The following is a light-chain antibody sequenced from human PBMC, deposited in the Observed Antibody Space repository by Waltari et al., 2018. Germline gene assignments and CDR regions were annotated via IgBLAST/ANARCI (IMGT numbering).Light chain of an antibody. V-gene: IGLV1-44*01. CDR1: SSNIGRNP. CDR3: SAWDGSLNGVL. Sequence: QSVLTQPPSASGTPGQRVTISCSGSSSNIGRNPVNWYQQFPGTAPKLLIYNNNQRPSGVPDRFAGSNAGTSASLAISGLQSEDEADYYCSAWDGSLNGVLFGGGTKLTVL. J-gene: IGLJ2*01. CDR2: NNN.